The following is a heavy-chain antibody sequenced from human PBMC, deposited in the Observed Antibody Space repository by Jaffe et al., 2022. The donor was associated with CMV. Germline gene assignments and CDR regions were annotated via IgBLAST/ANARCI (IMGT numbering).Heavy chain of an antibody. V-gene: IGHV1-46*01. CDR2: INPSGGST. CDR3: ARDHSGISSSWPEGHFDY. J-gene: IGHJ4*02. D-gene: IGHD6-13*01. CDR1: GYTFTSYY. Sequence: QVQLVQSGAEVKKPGASVKVSCKASGYTFTSYYMHWVRQAPGQGLEWMGIINPSGGSTSYAQKFQGRVTMTRDTSTSTVYMELSSLRSEDTAVYYCARDHSGISSSWPEGHFDYWGQGTLVTVSS.